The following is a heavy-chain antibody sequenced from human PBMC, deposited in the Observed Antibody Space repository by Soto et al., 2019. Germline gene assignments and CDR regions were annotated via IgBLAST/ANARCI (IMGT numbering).Heavy chain of an antibody. J-gene: IGHJ6*03. Sequence: PSETLSLTCTVSGGSISSGGYYWSWIRQHPGKGLEWIGYIYYSGSTYYNPSLKSRVTISVDTSKNQFSLKLSSVTAADTAVYYCARIVVVPADDYYYYMDVWGKGTTVTVSS. CDR2: IYYSGST. D-gene: IGHD2-2*01. CDR1: GGSISSGGYY. V-gene: IGHV4-31*03. CDR3: ARIVVVPADDYYYYMDV.